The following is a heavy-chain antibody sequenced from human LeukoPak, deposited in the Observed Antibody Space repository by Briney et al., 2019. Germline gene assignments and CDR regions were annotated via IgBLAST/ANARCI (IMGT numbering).Heavy chain of an antibody. J-gene: IGHJ4*02. Sequence: ASVKVSCKVSGYTLTELSMHWVRQAPGKGLEWMRGFDPEDGETIYAQKFQGRVTMTEDSSTDTAYMELSSLRSEDTAVYYCATARDYDSSLFDYWGQGTLVTVSS. V-gene: IGHV1-24*01. D-gene: IGHD3-22*01. CDR2: FDPEDGET. CDR3: ATARDYDSSLFDY. CDR1: GYTLTELS.